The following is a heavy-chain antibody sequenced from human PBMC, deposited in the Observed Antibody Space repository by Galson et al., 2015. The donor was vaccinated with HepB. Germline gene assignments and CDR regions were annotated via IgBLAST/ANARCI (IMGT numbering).Heavy chain of an antibody. J-gene: IGHJ4*02. CDR2: ILPDAHNR. D-gene: IGHD1-26*01. V-gene: IGHV3-30*04. Sequence: SLRLSCAASGFPFSNYAMHWVRQTPGQGLEWMTVILPDAHNRNYADSVEGRFTVSRDNSMNTVYLQMHSLRPENTAIYYCARRVGASGGFSFDYWGQGSLVTVSS. CDR3: ARRVGASGGFSFDY. CDR1: GFPFSNYA.